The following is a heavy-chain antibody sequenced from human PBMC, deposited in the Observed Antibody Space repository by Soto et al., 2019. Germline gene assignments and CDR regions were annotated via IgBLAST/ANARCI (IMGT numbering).Heavy chain of an antibody. J-gene: IGHJ4*01. D-gene: IGHD3-3*01. Sequence: ASVKVSCNASGYTFTSSDNNGVRQPPGQELEWMGWIDPNSGNTGSAQRVQGRVTMTRNTSISTAYMELSSLRSEDTAVYYCARGFWSGYYPPGYWGQGTLVTVSS. V-gene: IGHV1-8*02. CDR1: GYTFTSSD. CDR2: IDPNSGNT. CDR3: ARGFWSGYYPPGY.